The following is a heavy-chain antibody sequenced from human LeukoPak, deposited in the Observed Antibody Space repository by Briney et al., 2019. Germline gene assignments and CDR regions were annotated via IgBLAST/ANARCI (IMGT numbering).Heavy chain of an antibody. J-gene: IGHJ4*02. CDR2: INPNSGGT. CDR1: GYTFTGYY. D-gene: IGHD6-19*01. Sequence: ASVKVSCKASGYTFTGYYMHWVRQAPGQGLEWMGWINPNSGGTNYAQKFQGRVTMTRDTSISTAYMELSRLRSDDTAVYYCGRKGPERSSGWPMDFDYWGQGTLVTVSS. V-gene: IGHV1-2*02. CDR3: GRKGPERSSGWPMDFDY.